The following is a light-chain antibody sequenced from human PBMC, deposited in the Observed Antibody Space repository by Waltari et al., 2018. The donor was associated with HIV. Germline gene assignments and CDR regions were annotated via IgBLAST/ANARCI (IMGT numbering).Light chain of an antibody. J-gene: IGLJ1*01. CDR3: VGWDGSLSGYV. V-gene: IGLV1-47*01. CDR2: KNY. CDR1: SSNIGNDN. Sequence: QSVLTQPPSASGTPGQTVTISCSGSSSNIGNDNVNWYQQLQGMTPKLLIYKNYQRPSGVPDRFAGSKSGTSASLAISGLRSEDEADYYCVGWDGSLSGYVFGAGTKVTVL.